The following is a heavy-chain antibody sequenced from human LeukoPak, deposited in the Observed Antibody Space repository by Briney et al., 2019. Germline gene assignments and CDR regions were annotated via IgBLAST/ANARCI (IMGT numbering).Heavy chain of an antibody. D-gene: IGHD4/OR15-4a*01. J-gene: IGHJ4*02. CDR1: GVSFSGYY. CDR2: ISDSGDST. Sequence: PSETLSLTCAVYGVSFSGYYWSWVRQAPGKGLEWVSTISDSGDSTNYADSVKGRFTISRDNSKNTLYLQMNSLRAEDTAVYYCAKTNYDRTFDYWGQGTLVTVSS. V-gene: IGHV3-23*01. CDR3: AKTNYDRTFDY.